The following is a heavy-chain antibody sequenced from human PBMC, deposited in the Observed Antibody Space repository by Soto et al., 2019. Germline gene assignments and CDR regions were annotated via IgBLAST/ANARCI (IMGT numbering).Heavy chain of an antibody. CDR2: IYYSGST. V-gene: IGHV4-31*03. J-gene: IGHJ6*02. D-gene: IGHD6-6*01. CDR1: GGSISSGGYY. CDR3: ATLQQLVPLFGYYYGRDV. Sequence: SETLSLTCTVSGGSISSGGYYWSWIRQHPGKGLEWIGYIYYSGSTYYNPSLKSRVTISVDTSKNQFSLKLSSVTAADTAVYYCATLQQLVPLFGYYYGRDVGGQGTTVTVSS.